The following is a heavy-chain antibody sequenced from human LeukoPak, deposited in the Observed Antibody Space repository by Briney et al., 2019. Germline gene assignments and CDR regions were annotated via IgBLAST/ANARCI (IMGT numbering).Heavy chain of an antibody. D-gene: IGHD3-10*01. J-gene: IGHJ6*03. Sequence: PSETLSLTCTVSGGSISSYYWSWIRQPAGKGLEWIGRIYTSGSTNYNPSLKSQVTMSVDTSKNQFSLKLSSVTAADTAVYYCARDLTVRGVIPYYYYYMDVWGKGTTVTVSS. CDR3: ARDLTVRGVIPYYYYYMDV. V-gene: IGHV4-4*07. CDR2: IYTSGST. CDR1: GGSISSYY.